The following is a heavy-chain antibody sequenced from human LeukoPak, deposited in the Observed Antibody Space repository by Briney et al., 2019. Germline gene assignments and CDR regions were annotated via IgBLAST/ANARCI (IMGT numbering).Heavy chain of an antibody. D-gene: IGHD3-22*01. J-gene: IGHJ4*02. CDR3: AREESDSSGYYGSYFDY. CDR1: GGSISSGDYY. Sequence: SETLSLTCTVSGGSISSGDYYWSWIRQPPGKGLEWIGYIYYSGSTYYNPSLKSRVTISVDTSKNQFSLKLSPVTAADTAVYYCAREESDSSGYYGSYFDYWGQGTLVTVPS. CDR2: IYYSGST. V-gene: IGHV4-30-4*01.